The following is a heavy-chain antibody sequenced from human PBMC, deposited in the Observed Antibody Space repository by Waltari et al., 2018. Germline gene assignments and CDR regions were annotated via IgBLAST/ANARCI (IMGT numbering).Heavy chain of an antibody. Sequence: EVQLVESGGGLVQPGGSLRLSCAASGFTFSSYAMSWVRQAPGKGLEWVSAISGSGGSTYYADSVKGRFTISRDNSKNTLYLQMNSLRAEDTAVYYCAKEGTYYYDSSGWFDPWGQGTLVIVSS. CDR1: GFTFSSYA. J-gene: IGHJ5*02. V-gene: IGHV3-23*04. D-gene: IGHD3-22*01. CDR3: AKEGTYYYDSSGWFDP. CDR2: ISGSGGST.